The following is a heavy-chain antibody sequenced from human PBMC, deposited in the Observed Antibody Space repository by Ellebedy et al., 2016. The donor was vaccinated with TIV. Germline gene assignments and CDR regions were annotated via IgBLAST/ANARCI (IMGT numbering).Heavy chain of an antibody. CDR1: GFTFSSYG. CDR2: ISYDGSNK. CDR3: AKDLSGVVTLLGN. J-gene: IGHJ4*02. D-gene: IGHD4-23*01. V-gene: IGHV3-30*18. Sequence: GESLKISXAASGFTFSSYGMHWVRQAPGKGLEWVAVISYDGSNKYYADSVKGRFTISRDNSKNTLYLQMNSLRAEDTAVYYCAKDLSGVVTLLGNWGQGTLVTVSS.